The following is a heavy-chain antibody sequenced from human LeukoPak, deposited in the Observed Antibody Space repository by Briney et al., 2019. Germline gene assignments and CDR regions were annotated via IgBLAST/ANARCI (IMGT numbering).Heavy chain of an antibody. CDR1: GGSISSGNYY. D-gene: IGHD2-2*01. V-gene: IGHV4-61*01. J-gene: IGHJ6*02. CDR2: IYYSGST. CDR3: ATGVVTHYYYYGMDV. Sequence: SQTLSLTCTVSGGSISSGNYYWSWIRQPPGKGLEWIGYIYYSGSTNYNPSLKSRVTISVDMSKNQFSLKLSSVTAADTAVYYCATGVVTHYYYYGMDVWGQGTTVTVSS.